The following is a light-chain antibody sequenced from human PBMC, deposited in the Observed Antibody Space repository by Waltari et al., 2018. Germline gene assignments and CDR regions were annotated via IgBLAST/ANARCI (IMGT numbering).Light chain of an antibody. CDR2: DVS. Sequence: QSALTQPASVSGSPGQSIPISRTGTSRYVGGYNYVSWYQQHPGKAPKRMIYDVSNRPSGVSNRFSGSKSGNTASLTISGLQAEDEADYHCSSYSSSSTLVVFGGGTKLTVL. V-gene: IGLV2-14*03. J-gene: IGLJ2*01. CDR1: SRYVGGYNY. CDR3: SSYSSSSTLVV.